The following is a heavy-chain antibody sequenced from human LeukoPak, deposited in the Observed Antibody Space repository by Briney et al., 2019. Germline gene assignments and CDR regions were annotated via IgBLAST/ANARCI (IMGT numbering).Heavy chain of an antibody. CDR1: GGSLSGYY. J-gene: IGHJ4*02. CDR2: INHSGST. CDR3: ARGVRGYSYFDY. V-gene: IGHV4-34*01. D-gene: IGHD3-3*01. Sequence: SETLSLTCAVYGGSLSGYYWSWIRQPPGKGLEWIGEINHSGSTNYNPSLKSRVTISVDTSKNQFSLKLSSVTAADTAVYYCARGVRGYSYFDYWGQGTLVAVAS.